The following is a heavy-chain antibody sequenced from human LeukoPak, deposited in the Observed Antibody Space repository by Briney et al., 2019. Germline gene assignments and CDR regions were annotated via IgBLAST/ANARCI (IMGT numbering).Heavy chain of an antibody. CDR3: ARSALRCSGGSCYYSDY. Sequence: GGSLRLSCAASGFTFSSYSMNWVRQAPGKGLEWVSSISSSSSYIYYADSVKGRFTISRDNAKNSLYLQMNSLRAEVTAVYYCARSALRCSGGSCYYSDYWGQGTLVTVSS. CDR1: GFTFSSYS. J-gene: IGHJ4*02. CDR2: ISSSSSYI. V-gene: IGHV3-21*01. D-gene: IGHD2-15*01.